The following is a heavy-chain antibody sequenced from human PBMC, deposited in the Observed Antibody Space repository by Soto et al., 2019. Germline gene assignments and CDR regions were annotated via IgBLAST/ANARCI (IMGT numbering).Heavy chain of an antibody. D-gene: IGHD2-15*01. CDR3: ARVPLRGYCSGGSCYGYYFDY. CDR1: GGSISSYY. Sequence: TSETLSLTCTVSGGSISSYYWSWIRQPPGKGLEWIGYIYYSGSTNYNPSLKSRVTISVDTSKKQFSLNLSPVTAADTAVYYCARVPLRGYCSGGSCYGYYFDYWGQGTLVTVSS. J-gene: IGHJ4*02. CDR2: IYYSGST. V-gene: IGHV4-59*01.